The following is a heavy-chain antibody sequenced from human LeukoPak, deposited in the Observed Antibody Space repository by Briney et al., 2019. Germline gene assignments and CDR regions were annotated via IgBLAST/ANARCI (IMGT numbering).Heavy chain of an antibody. J-gene: IGHJ4*02. D-gene: IGHD3-22*01. Sequence: PSETLSLTCAVYGGSFSGYYWSWIRQPPGKGLEWIGEINHSGGTNYNPSLKSRVTISVDTSKNQFSLKLSSVTAADTAVYYCAREPRYYYDSSGYSFADYWGQGTLVTVSS. CDR1: GGSFSGYY. V-gene: IGHV4-34*01. CDR3: AREPRYYYDSSGYSFADY. CDR2: INHSGGT.